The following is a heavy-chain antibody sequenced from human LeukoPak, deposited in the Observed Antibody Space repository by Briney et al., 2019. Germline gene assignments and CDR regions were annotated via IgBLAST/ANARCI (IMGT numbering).Heavy chain of an antibody. Sequence: ASVKVSCKAAGYTFTGYYMHWVRQATGPGLEWMGRFDPYSGGASYALKFEGRVTVTRDPSISTDYMELSRRRPDDTAVYYCAGGGGSYGDVWGQGTAVTVSS. CDR2: FDPYSGGA. CDR1: GYTFTGYY. CDR3: AGGGGSYGDV. V-gene: IGHV1-2*06. D-gene: IGHD1-26*01. J-gene: IGHJ3*01.